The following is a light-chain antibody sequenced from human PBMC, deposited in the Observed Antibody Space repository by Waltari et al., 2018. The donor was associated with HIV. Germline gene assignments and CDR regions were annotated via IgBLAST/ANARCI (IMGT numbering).Light chain of an antibody. CDR3: QQSYSTPLT. Sequence: IQLTQPSSSLSGSVGGRVTITCRASQNISSYLTWYQQKSGKAPKLLIYAASNLQSGVPSRVSGSESGTDFTLTLSSLQPEDFATYYCQQSYSTPLTFGGGTKVEIK. V-gene: IGKV1-39*01. J-gene: IGKJ4*01. CDR1: QNISSY. CDR2: AAS.